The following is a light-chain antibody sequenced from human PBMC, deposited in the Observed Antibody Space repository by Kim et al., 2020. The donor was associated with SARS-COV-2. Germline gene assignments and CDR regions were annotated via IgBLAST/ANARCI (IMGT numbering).Light chain of an antibody. CDR1: QSANSN. J-gene: IGKJ4*01. V-gene: IGKV3-15*01. CDR2: GAS. CDR3: QQYDKWPLT. Sequence: VSPGDRPTLSCRASQSANSNLAWYQQKPGQAPRLLIYGASTRATDIPARFSGSGSGTDFTLTISCLQSEDFAVYYCQQYDKWPLTFGGGTKVDIK.